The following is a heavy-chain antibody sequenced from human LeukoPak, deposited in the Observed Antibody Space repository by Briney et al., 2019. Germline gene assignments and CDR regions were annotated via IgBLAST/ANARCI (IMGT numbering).Heavy chain of an antibody. CDR3: ARGTDSSGYYHIDY. J-gene: IGHJ4*02. Sequence: GGSLRLSCAASGFTFSSYAMHWVRQAPGKGLEYVSAISSNGGSTYYANSVKGRFTISRDNSKNTLYLQMGSLRAEDMAVYYCARGTDSSGYYHIDYWGQGTLVTVSS. V-gene: IGHV3-64*01. CDR1: GFTFSSYA. D-gene: IGHD3-22*01. CDR2: ISSNGGST.